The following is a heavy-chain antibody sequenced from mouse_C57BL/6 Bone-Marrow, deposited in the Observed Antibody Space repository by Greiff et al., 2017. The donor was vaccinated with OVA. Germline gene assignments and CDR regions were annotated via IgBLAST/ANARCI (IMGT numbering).Heavy chain of an antibody. D-gene: IGHD2-5*01. V-gene: IGHV1-18*01. CDR2: INPNNGGT. J-gene: IGHJ1*03. CDR1: GYTFTDYN. CDR3: ALRGSNYWYFDV. Sequence: VQLKQSGPELVKPGASVKIPCKASGYTFTDYNMDWVKQSHGKSLEWIGDINPNNGGTIYNQKFKGKATLTVDKSSSTAYMELRSLTSEDTAVYYCALRGSNYWYFDVWGTGTTVTVSS.